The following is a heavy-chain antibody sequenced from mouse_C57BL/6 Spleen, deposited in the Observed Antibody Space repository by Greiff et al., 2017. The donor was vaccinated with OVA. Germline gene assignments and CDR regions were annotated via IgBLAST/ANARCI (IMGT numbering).Heavy chain of an antibody. D-gene: IGHD2-1*01. Sequence: EVQLQQSGPELVKPGASVKISCKASGYTFTDYYMNWVKQSHGKSLEWIGDINPNNGGTSYNQKFKGKATLTVDKSSSTAYMELRSLTSEDSAVYYCAREVYGNYGAYWGQGTLVTVSA. CDR1: GYTFTDYY. CDR3: AREVYGNYGAY. V-gene: IGHV1-26*01. CDR2: INPNNGGT. J-gene: IGHJ3*01.